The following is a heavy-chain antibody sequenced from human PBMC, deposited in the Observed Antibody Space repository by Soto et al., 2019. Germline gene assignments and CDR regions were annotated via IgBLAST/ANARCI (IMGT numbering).Heavy chain of an antibody. CDR3: ARGGVATTPFDY. D-gene: IGHD5-12*01. J-gene: IGHJ4*02. Sequence: SETLSLTCTVPGGSISSSSYYWGWIRQPPGKGLEWIGSIYYSGSTYYNPSLKSRVTISVDTSKNQFSLKLSSVTAADTAVYYCARGGVATTPFDYWGQGTLVTVSS. V-gene: IGHV4-39*01. CDR2: IYYSGST. CDR1: GGSISSSSYY.